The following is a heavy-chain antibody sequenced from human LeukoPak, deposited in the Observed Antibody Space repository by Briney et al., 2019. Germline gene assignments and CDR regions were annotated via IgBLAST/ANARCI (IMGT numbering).Heavy chain of an antibody. CDR3: ASQGYYYDSSGLAFDY. CDR1: GFTFSNYG. Sequence: GGSLRLSCAASGFTFSNYGMTWVRQAPGKGLEWVSLISLSDSIFYADSVKGRSTISRDNSKNTLYLQMNSLRAEDTAVYYCASQGYYYDSSGLAFDYWGQGTLVTVSS. D-gene: IGHD3-22*01. J-gene: IGHJ4*02. CDR2: ISLSDSI. V-gene: IGHV3-23*01.